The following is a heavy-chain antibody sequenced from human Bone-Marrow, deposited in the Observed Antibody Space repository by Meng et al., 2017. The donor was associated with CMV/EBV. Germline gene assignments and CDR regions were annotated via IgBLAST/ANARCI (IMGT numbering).Heavy chain of an antibody. CDR2: ISSSSSYI. Sequence: GGSLRLSCAASGFTFSSYSMNWVRQAPGKGLEWVSFISSSSSYIYYADSVKGRFTISRDNSKNTLYLQMNSLRAEDTAVYYCARDNVPAAIISWFDPWGQGTLVTVSS. CDR1: GFTFSSYS. D-gene: IGHD2-2*01. J-gene: IGHJ5*02. V-gene: IGHV3-21*01. CDR3: ARDNVPAAIISWFDP.